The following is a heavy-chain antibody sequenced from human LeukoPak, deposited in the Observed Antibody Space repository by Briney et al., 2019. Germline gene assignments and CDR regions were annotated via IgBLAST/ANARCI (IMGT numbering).Heavy chain of an antibody. D-gene: IGHD3-9*01. CDR3: AKASSFDILIGYHFDN. J-gene: IGHJ4*02. V-gene: IGHV3-9*01. CDR2: ISWNSGKI. Sequence: GRSLRLSCEVSGFTFDDYAMHWVRQAPGKGLEWVSGISWNSGKIGYADSVKGRFTISRDNAKNSLYLQMNSLRTEDTALYYCAKASSFDILIGYHFDNWGQGTLVTVSS. CDR1: GFTFDDYA.